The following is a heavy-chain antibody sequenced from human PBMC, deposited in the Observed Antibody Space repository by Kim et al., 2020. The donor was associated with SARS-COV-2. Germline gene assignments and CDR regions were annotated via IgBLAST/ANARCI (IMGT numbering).Heavy chain of an antibody. Sequence: GGSLRLSCAASGFTFSSYAMSWVRQAPGKGLEWVSAISGSGGSTYYADSVKGRFTISRDNSKNTLYLQMNSLRAEDTAVYYCAKDPYYDSTRLRFDYWGQGTLVTVSS. CDR2: ISGSGGST. CDR3: AKDPYYDSTRLRFDY. D-gene: IGHD3-22*01. V-gene: IGHV3-23*01. J-gene: IGHJ4*02. CDR1: GFTFSSYA.